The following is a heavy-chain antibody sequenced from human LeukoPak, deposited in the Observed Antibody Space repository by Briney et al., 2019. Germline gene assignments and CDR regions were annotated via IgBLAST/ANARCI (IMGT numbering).Heavy chain of an antibody. V-gene: IGHV1-46*01. CDR1: GYTFTSYY. CDR2: INPSGGST. J-gene: IGHJ4*02. Sequence: GASLKVSCKASGYTFTSYYMHWVRQAPGQGLEWMGIINPSGGSTSYAQKFQGRVTMTRDTSTNTVYMELSSLRSEDTAVYFCARATLSDYYFNYWGQGTLVTVSS. CDR3: ARATLSDYYFNY.